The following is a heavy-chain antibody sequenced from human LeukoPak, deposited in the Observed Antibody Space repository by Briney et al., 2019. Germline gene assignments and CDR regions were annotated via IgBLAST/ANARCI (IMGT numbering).Heavy chain of an antibody. CDR2: IYSGGST. J-gene: IGHJ4*02. CDR1: GFTVSSNY. V-gene: IGHV3-53*01. D-gene: IGHD3-22*01. Sequence: GGSLRLSCAASGFTVSSNYMTWVRQAPGKGLEWVSVIYSGGSTYYADSVKGRFTISRDNSKNTLYLQMNSLRAEDTAVYYCARDNYYDSSGTFDYWGQGTLVTVSS. CDR3: ARDNYYDSSGTFDY.